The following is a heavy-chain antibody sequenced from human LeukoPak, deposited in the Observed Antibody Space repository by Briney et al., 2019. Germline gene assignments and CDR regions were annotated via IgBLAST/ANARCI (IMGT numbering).Heavy chain of an antibody. V-gene: IGHV1-46*01. Sequence: ASVMVSCKAAGYIFTSYCMNWVRQAPGQWLEWMGIINPSGGSTSYAQKFRGRVTMTRDTSTSTVYMELSSLRSEDTAVYYCARDLGNNWFDPWGQGTLVTVSS. CDR2: INPSGGST. D-gene: IGHD3-16*01. CDR1: GYIFTSYC. CDR3: ARDLGNNWFDP. J-gene: IGHJ5*02.